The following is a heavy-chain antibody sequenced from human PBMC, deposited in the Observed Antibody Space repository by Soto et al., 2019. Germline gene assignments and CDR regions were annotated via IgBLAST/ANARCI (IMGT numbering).Heavy chain of an antibody. D-gene: IGHD6-19*01. V-gene: IGHV1-58*02. CDR3: AAVPGIAVAGAY. CDR1: GFTFTSSA. J-gene: IGHJ4*02. Sequence: SVKVSCKASGFTFTSSAMQWVRQARGQRLEWIGWIVVGSGNTNYAQKFQERVTITRDMSTSTAYMELSSLRSEDTAVYYCAAVPGIAVAGAYWGQGTLVTVPQ. CDR2: IVVGSGNT.